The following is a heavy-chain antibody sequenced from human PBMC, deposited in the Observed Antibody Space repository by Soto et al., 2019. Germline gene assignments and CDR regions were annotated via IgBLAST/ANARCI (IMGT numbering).Heavy chain of an antibody. D-gene: IGHD5-12*01. J-gene: IGHJ3*02. Sequence: GGSLRLSCAASGLTFSSYAMSWVRQAPGKGLEWVSAIGSGGSTYYADSVKGRFTISRDNSKNTLYLQMSSLRAEDTAVYYCAKDPLEWLSRAFDIWGQGTMVTVSS. V-gene: IGHV3-23*01. CDR1: GLTFSSYA. CDR3: AKDPLEWLSRAFDI. CDR2: IGSGGST.